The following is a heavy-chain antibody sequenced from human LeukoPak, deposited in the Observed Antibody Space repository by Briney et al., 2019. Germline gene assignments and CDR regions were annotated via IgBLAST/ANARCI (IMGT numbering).Heavy chain of an antibody. D-gene: IGHD3-22*01. CDR1: GGSISSSPYY. J-gene: IGHJ4*02. CDR3: ASFGYYYDSSGYTFDY. CDR2: IYYSGST. V-gene: IGHV4-39*01. Sequence: SETLSLTCTVSGGSISSSPYYWGWIRQPPGKGLEWIGSIYYSGSTYYNPSLKRRGTISVDTSKNQCSLKLSSVTAADTAVYYCASFGYYYDSSGYTFDYWGQGTLVTVSS.